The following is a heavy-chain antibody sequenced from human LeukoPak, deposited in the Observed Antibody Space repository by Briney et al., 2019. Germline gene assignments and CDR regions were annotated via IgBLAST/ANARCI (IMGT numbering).Heavy chain of an antibody. CDR3: ARGAMVRELPKTYGMDV. Sequence: PSETLSLTCTVSGGSISSYYWSWIRQPPGKGLEWIGYIYYSGSTNYNPSLKSRVTISVDTSKNQFSLKLSSVTAADTAVYYCARGAMVRELPKTYGMDVWGQGTTVTVSS. CDR1: GGSISSYY. V-gene: IGHV4-59*01. CDR2: IYYSGST. D-gene: IGHD3-10*01. J-gene: IGHJ6*02.